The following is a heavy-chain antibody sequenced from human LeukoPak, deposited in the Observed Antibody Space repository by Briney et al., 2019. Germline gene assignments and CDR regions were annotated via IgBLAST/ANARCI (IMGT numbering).Heavy chain of an antibody. CDR1: GFTFSNYT. CDR2: ISYDGNDE. V-gene: IGHV3-30*04. CDR3: ARSRAAPTPLLD. J-gene: IGHJ4*02. D-gene: IGHD2-21*01. Sequence: GRSLRLSCAASGFTFSNYTMHWVRQAPGKGLEWVTVISYDGNDEYYADSVKGRFTISRDKSKSTLYLQMNSLRAEDTGVYYCARSRAAPTPLLDWGQGTLVTVSS.